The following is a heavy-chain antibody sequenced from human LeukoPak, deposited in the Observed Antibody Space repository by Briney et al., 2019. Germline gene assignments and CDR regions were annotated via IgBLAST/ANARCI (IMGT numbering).Heavy chain of an antibody. Sequence: PGGSLRLSCAASGFTFSSYWMNWVRQAPGKGPEWVAIIKQDGSERYYIGSVKGRFTISRDNAKSTLYLQVNSLRVEDTALYYCAKETGIILVRGAVDYWGQGTLVTVSS. CDR3: AKETGIILVRGAVDY. D-gene: IGHD3-10*01. J-gene: IGHJ4*02. CDR1: GFTFSSYW. V-gene: IGHV3-7*05. CDR2: IKQDGSER.